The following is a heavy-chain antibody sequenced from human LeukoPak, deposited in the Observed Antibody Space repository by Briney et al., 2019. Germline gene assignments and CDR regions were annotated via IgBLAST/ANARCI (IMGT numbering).Heavy chain of an antibody. CDR1: GFIFRSYA. CDR2: IPGGGGNT. CDR3: VKDVLSYDILTGSAY. D-gene: IGHD3-9*01. J-gene: IGHJ4*02. V-gene: IGHV3-23*01. Sequence: GGSLRLSCEVSGFIFRSYAMRWVRQAPGKGLEWVSGIPGGGGNTFYADSVKGRFTISRDNSKNTLYLQMNSLRADDTAVYYCVKDVLSYDILTGSAYWGPGTLVTVSP.